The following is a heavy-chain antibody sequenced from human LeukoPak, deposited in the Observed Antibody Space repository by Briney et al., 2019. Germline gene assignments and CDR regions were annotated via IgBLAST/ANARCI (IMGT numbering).Heavy chain of an antibody. D-gene: IGHD3-3*01. CDR3: LTYFD. CDR1: GFTFSNNW. V-gene: IGHV3-7*02. J-gene: IGHJ4*02. Sequence: GESLRLSCAASGFTFSNNWITWVRQAPGKGLEWVANIKADGSDKYYVDSVKGRFTVSRDNAKNSLYLQMNSLRAEDTAIYYCLTYFDRGPVTLVTVSS. CDR2: IKADGSDK.